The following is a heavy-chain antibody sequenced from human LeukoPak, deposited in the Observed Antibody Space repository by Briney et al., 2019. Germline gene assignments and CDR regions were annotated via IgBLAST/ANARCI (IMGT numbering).Heavy chain of an antibody. CDR3: ARKQWELGAFDI. V-gene: IGHV3-53*01. D-gene: IGHD1-26*01. CDR1: GFTVNSNY. CDR2: IYSGGST. Sequence: SGGSLRLSCAASGFTVNSNYMSWVRQAPGKGLEWVSVIYSGGSTYYADSVKGRFTISRDNSKNTLYLQMNSLRAEDTAVYYCARKQWELGAFDIWGQGTMVTVSS. J-gene: IGHJ3*02.